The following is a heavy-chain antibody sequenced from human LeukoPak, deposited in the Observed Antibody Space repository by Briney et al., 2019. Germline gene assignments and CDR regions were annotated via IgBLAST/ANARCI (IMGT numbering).Heavy chain of an antibody. CDR3: AKLGSWYRLWYYFDY. J-gene: IGHJ4*02. D-gene: IGHD6-13*01. CDR2: ISYDGSNK. V-gene: IGHV3-30*18. Sequence: GGSLRLSCAASGFTFSSYGMHWVRQAPGKGLEWVAVISYDGSNKYYVDSVKGRFTIPRDNSKNTLYLQMNSLRAEDTAVYYCAKLGSWYRLWYYFDYWGQGTLVTVSS. CDR1: GFTFSSYG.